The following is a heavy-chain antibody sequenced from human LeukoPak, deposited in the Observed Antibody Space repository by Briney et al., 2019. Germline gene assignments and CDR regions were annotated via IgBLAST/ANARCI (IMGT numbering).Heavy chain of an antibody. J-gene: IGHJ4*02. D-gene: IGHD6-19*01. V-gene: IGHV3-49*04. CDR3: TRARGTRIAVAGTVDY. CDR1: GFTFGDYA. Sequence: PGGSLRLSCTASGFTFGDYAMSWVRQAPGKGLEWVGFIRSKAYGGTTEYAASVKGRFTISRDDSKSIAYLQMNSLKTEDTAVYYCTRARGTRIAVAGTVDYWGQGTLVTVSS. CDR2: IRSKAYGGTT.